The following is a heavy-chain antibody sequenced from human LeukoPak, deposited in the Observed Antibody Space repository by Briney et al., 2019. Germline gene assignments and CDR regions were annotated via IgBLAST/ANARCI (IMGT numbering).Heavy chain of an antibody. CDR2: INSDGSST. Sequence: GGSLRLSCAASGFTFSSYWMHWVRHAPGKGLVWVSRINSDGSSTSYADSVKGRFTISRDNAKNTLYLQMNSLRAEDTAVYYCARYGSGWPFDYWGQGTLVTVSS. V-gene: IGHV3-74*01. D-gene: IGHD6-19*01. J-gene: IGHJ4*02. CDR1: GFTFSSYW. CDR3: ARYGSGWPFDY.